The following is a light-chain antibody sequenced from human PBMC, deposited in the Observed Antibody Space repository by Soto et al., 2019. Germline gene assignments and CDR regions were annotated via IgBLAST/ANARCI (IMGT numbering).Light chain of an antibody. CDR2: STS. CDR3: QQSYCPPWT. J-gene: IGKJ1*01. V-gene: IGKV1-39*01. CDR1: QSISSY. Sequence: DIKFTQSPSSLSSSVGDRVTITCRASQSISSYLNWYQQKPGKAPKLLIYSTSTLQSGVPSKFSGSASGTDFTLTISSLQPEDFAPDYCQQSYCPPWTFGQGTKVDIK.